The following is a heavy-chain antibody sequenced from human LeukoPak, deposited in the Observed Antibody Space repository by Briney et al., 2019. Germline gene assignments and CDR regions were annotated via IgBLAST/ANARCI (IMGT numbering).Heavy chain of an antibody. CDR1: GYTFTDYY. D-gene: IGHD2-2*01. J-gene: IGHJ4*02. CDR2: INPNDGDT. CDR3: ARANFLYCSSSTCLFDY. Sequence: ASVKVSCKASGYTFTDYYMHWVRQAPGQGFEWMGWINPNDGDTNYAQKFQGRVTMTRDTSISTAHMEVSRLRSDDTAVYYCARANFLYCSSSTCLFDYWGQGTLVTVPS. V-gene: IGHV1-2*02.